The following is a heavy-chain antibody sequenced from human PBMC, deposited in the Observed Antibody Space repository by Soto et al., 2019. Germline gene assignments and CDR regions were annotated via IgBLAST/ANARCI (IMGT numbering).Heavy chain of an antibody. J-gene: IGHJ4*02. V-gene: IGHV4-34*01. CDR3: ARQNYYGSGKPFDY. CDR2: INHSGGT. D-gene: IGHD3-10*01. Sequence: SETLSLTCAVYGGSFSGYYWSWIRQPPGRGLEWIGEINHSGGTTYNPSLKSRVTISVDTSKNQFSLKLNSVTAADTAVYFVARQNYYGSGKPFDYWGQGTLVTVSS. CDR1: GGSFSGYY.